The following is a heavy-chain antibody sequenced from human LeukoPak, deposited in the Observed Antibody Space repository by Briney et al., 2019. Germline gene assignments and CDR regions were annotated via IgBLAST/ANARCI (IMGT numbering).Heavy chain of an antibody. D-gene: IGHD3/OR15-3a*01. J-gene: IGHJ4*02. V-gene: IGHV3-48*01. CDR1: GFTFSSYS. Sequence: GGSLRLSCAASGFTFSSYSMNWVRQAPGKGLEWISYITGSLNSIHYADSVKGRFTISRDNAKDSVYLQMNGLRLEDTAVYYCARTGLGLYSFDYWGQGIQVTISS. CDR2: ITGSLNSI. CDR3: ARTGLGLYSFDY.